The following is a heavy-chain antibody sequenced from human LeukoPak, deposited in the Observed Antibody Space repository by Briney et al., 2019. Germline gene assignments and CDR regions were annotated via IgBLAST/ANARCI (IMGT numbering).Heavy chain of an antibody. CDR3: TTEGDGYSG. Sequence: GRSLRLSCTASGFTFGDYGLSWVRQAPGKGLERVGRIKSKTDGGTTDYAAPVKGRFTISRDDSKNTLYLQMNSLKTEDTAVYYCTTEGDGYSGGGQGTLVTVSS. CDR1: GFTFGDYG. V-gene: IGHV3-15*01. CDR2: IKSKTDGGTT. J-gene: IGHJ4*02. D-gene: IGHD5-24*01.